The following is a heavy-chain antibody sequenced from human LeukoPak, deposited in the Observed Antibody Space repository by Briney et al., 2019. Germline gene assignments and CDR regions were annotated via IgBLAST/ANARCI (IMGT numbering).Heavy chain of an antibody. J-gene: IGHJ4*02. Sequence: WGSLRLSCAAAGYSFSRYWMSWVRQAPGKGLEWVANIKQDGSEKYYVDSVKGRFTISRDNDKNSLYLQMNSLRAEDTAVYYCARSNSLYDSSGYYYYWGQGTLVTVSS. V-gene: IGHV3-7*01. CDR1: GYSFSRYW. D-gene: IGHD3-22*01. CDR2: IKQDGSEK. CDR3: ARSNSLYDSSGYYYY.